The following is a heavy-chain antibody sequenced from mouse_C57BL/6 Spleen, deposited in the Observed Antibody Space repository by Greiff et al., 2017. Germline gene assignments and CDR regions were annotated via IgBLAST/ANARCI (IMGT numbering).Heavy chain of an antibody. V-gene: IGHV1-61*01. CDR2: IYPSDSET. J-gene: IGHJ2*01. CDR1: GYTFTSYW. D-gene: IGHD3-1*01. CDR3: ARSGRGEFDY. Sequence: VQLQQPGAELVRPGSSVKLSCKASGYTFTSYWMDWVKQRPGQGLEWIGNIYPSDSETHYNQKFKDKATLTVDKSSSTAYMQLSSLTSEDSAVYYYARSGRGEFDYWGQGTTLTVSS.